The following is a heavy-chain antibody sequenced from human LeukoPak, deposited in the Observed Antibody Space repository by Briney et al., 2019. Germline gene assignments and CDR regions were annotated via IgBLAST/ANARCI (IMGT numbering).Heavy chain of an antibody. D-gene: IGHD5-24*01. J-gene: IGHJ4*02. Sequence: GRSLSLSCALAGLSSSSYSVKWVRQPARKGLGWVSSISSSSSYIYYADSVKGRFTISRDNAKNSLYLQMNSLRAEDTAVYYCARDGPRDGYTSHYYDYWGQGTLVTVSS. CDR3: ARDGPRDGYTSHYYDY. CDR1: GLSSSSYS. V-gene: IGHV3-21*01. CDR2: ISSSSSYI.